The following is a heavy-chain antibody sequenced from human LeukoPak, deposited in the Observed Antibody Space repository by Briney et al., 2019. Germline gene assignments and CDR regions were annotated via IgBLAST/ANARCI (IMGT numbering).Heavy chain of an antibody. CDR3: ARDGAVGYCSGGSCYSHNWFDP. Sequence: PGGSLRLSCTASGVTFSNYGMHWVRQAPGTGLKGVTVILHDGNEEYYTDSVKGRFAISRDNSKNTLYLQMNSLRAEDTAVYYCARDGAVGYCSGGSCYSHNWFDPWGQGTLVTVSS. V-gene: IGHV3-30*02. D-gene: IGHD2-15*01. CDR2: ILHDGNEE. J-gene: IGHJ5*02. CDR1: GVTFSNYG.